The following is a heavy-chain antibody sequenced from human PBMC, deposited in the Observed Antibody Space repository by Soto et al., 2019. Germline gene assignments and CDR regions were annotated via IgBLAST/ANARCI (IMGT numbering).Heavy chain of an antibody. CDR1: DVSTSKFF. V-gene: IGHV4-59*08. D-gene: IGHD6-19*01. Sequence: QVQLHEPGPGLVKPSETLSLTCTVSDVSTSKFFWKWFRQPPGKGLEWIGNIHSSGTTNYNPSLESRVTISLDTSNSQCSLKMNSVTAADTAVYYCARGRGWLTDYWGQGSQVTVST. J-gene: IGHJ4*02. CDR3: ARGRGWLTDY. CDR2: IHSSGTT.